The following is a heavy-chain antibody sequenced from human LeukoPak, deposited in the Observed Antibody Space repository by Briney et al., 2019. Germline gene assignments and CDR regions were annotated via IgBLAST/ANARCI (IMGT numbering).Heavy chain of an antibody. CDR2: IYYSGST. J-gene: IGHJ4*02. D-gene: IGHD3-16*01. CDR3: ARSIDYAKFDY. CDR1: GGSISSYY. V-gene: IGHV4-59*08. Sequence: SETLSLTCTVYGGSISSYYWSLIRQPPGKGLEWIGYIYYSGSTNYNPSLKSRVTISVDTSKNQFSLKLSSVTAADTAVYYCARSIDYAKFDYWGQGTLVTVSS.